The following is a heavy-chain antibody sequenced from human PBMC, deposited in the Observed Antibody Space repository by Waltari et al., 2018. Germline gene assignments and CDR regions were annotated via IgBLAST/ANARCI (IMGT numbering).Heavy chain of an antibody. CDR3: VRDHERGRYGMDV. CDR1: RFALDSYW. CDR2: INQEGSEK. D-gene: IGHD3-16*01. V-gene: IGHV3-7*01. Sequence: EAQLVESGGGLVPRGGAPSSSCAGARFALDSYWLSWVCPSPGKGREWVANINQEGSEKFFAASMAGHFGISRDNAENSLYLEMNTLRVDDTAVYYCVRDHERGRYGMDVWGQGTTVTVSS. J-gene: IGHJ6*02.